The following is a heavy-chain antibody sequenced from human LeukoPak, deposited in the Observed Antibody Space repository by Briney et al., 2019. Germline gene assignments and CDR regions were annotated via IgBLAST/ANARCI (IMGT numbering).Heavy chain of an antibody. CDR2: INHSGST. J-gene: IGHJ4*02. D-gene: IGHD3-10*01. CDR1: GGSFSGYY. Sequence: SETLSLTCAVYGGSFSGYYSSWIRQPPGKGLEWIGEINHSGSTNYNPSLKSRVTISVDTSKNQFSLKLSSVTAADTAVYYCARGRQYLKPGSGSSWDYWGQGTLVTVSS. CDR3: ARGRQYLKPGSGSSWDY. V-gene: IGHV4-34*01.